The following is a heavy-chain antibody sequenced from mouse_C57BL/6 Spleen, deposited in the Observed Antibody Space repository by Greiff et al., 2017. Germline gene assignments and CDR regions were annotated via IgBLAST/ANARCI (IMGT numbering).Heavy chain of an antibody. V-gene: IGHV5-6*01. CDR2: ISSGGSYT. D-gene: IGHD2-5*01. J-gene: IGHJ4*01. CDR3: ARQYSNYAMDY. CDR1: GFTFSSYG. Sequence: EVNVVESGGDLVKPGGSLKLSCAASGFTFSSYGMSWVRQTPDKRLEWVATISSGGSYTYYPDSVKGRFTISRDNAKNTLYLQMSSLKSEDTAMYYCARQYSNYAMDYWGQGTSVTVSS.